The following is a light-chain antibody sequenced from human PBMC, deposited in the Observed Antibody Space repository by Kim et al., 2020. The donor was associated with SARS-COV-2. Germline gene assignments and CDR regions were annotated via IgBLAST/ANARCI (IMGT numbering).Light chain of an antibody. V-gene: IGLV3-19*01. J-gene: IGLJ3*02. Sequence: LEQTGRTTCQGDRLRNNIASWYQQKPGQAPVLVNYAKNNRPSGIPDRFSGSNSGNTASLTIAGAQAEDEADYYCNSRDRSSNNQVFGGGTQLTVL. CDR3: NSRDRSSNNQV. CDR2: AKN. CDR1: RLRNNI.